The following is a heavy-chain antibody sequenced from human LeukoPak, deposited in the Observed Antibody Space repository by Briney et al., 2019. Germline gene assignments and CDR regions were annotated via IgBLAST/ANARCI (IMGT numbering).Heavy chain of an antibody. D-gene: IGHD3-22*01. Sequence: PGGSLRLSCAASGFTFSNAWMSWVRQAPGKGLEWVSVIYSGGSTYYADSVKGRFTISRDNSKNTLYLQMNSLRAEDTAVYYCASDYYDSSGYYWGQGTLVTVSS. J-gene: IGHJ4*02. CDR1: GFTFSNAW. CDR2: IYSGGST. CDR3: ASDYYDSSGYY. V-gene: IGHV3-66*01.